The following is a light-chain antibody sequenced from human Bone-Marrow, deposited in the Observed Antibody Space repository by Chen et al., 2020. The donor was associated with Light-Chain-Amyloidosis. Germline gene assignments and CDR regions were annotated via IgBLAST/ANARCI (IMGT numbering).Light chain of an antibody. CDR1: RTIDNY. CDR3: QQTYETLFA. CDR2: ATS. Sequence: DIQLTQSPSPLSASVGDRVTITCRASRTIDNYLNWYQQKPGKPPKRLIYATSTLQSGVPSRFSGSGSGTESTLTIRSRPPEDVATYYCQQTYETLFAFGPGTKVDI. V-gene: IGKV1-39*01. J-gene: IGKJ3*01.